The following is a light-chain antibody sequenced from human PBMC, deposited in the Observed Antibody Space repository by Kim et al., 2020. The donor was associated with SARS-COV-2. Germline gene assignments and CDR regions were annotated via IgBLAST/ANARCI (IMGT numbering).Light chain of an antibody. J-gene: IGLJ2*01. CDR3: QAWDSSTAV. CDR1: KLGDKY. CDR2: QDS. V-gene: IGLV3-1*01. Sequence: SVFPGQTASITCSGDKLGDKYACWYQQKPGQSPVLVIYQDSQRPSGIPERFSGSNSGNTATLTISGTQAMDEADYYCQAWDSSTAVFGGGTQLTVL.